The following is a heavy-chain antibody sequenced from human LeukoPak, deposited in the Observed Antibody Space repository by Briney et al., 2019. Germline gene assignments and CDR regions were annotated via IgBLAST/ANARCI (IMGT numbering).Heavy chain of an antibody. Sequence: ASVKVSCKASGYTFTDYYMHWVGQAPGQGVEWMGWINPNDGDTNYAQKFQGRVTMTRDTSISTAHMEVSRLRSDDTAVYYCARANFLYCSSSTCLFDYWGQGTLVTVS. CDR3: ARANFLYCSSSTCLFDY. CDR2: INPNDGDT. J-gene: IGHJ4*02. D-gene: IGHD2-2*01. V-gene: IGHV1-2*02. CDR1: GYTFTDYY.